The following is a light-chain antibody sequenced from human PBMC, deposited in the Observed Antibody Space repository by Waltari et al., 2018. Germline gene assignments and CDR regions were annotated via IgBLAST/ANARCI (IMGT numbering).Light chain of an antibody. CDR3: MQRMEFPLT. V-gene: IGKV2-40*01. J-gene: IGKJ4*01. Sequence: VVLTQTPLSLPFTLGEPASISCTSSQSLVDRADGNTHLDAFLQKPGQSPQRLIFMVSHRASGVPDRFSGSGSGSDFTLQISRVEADDVGIYYCMQRMEFPLTFGGGTKVEIK. CDR2: MVS. CDR1: QSLVDRADGNTH.